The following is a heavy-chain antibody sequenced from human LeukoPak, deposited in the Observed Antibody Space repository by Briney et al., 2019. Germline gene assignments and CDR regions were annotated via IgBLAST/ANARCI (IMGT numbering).Heavy chain of an antibody. V-gene: IGHV3-30*04. J-gene: IGHJ4*02. CDR1: GFIFSDYA. Sequence: GGSLRLSCAASGFIFSDYAMHWVRQAPGKGLEWVAVISCDGTNKNYADSVKGRFTISRDNSKNTLYLQMYSLRAEDTAVYYCASDSGYDHHGLFDYWGQGTLVTVSS. D-gene: IGHD5-12*01. CDR2: ISCDGTNK. CDR3: ASDSGYDHHGLFDY.